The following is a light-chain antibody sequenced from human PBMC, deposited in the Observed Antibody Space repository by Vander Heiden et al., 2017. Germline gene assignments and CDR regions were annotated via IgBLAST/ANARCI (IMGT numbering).Light chain of an antibody. J-gene: IGLJ3*02. CDR3: QSADSSGTSGV. CDR2: KDT. V-gene: IGLV3-25*03. CDR1: ALPKQY. Sequence: SYELTQPPSVSVSPGQTARITCSGDALPKQYAYWSQQKPGQAPVVVIYKDTERPSGIPERFSGSTSGTTVTLTISGVQAEDEADYYCQSADSSGTSGVFGGGTKLTVL.